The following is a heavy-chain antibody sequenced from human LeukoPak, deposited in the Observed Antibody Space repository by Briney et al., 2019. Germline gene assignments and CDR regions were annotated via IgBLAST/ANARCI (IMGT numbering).Heavy chain of an antibody. CDR2: INHSGST. CDR3: AKPRGRVPAAQGYYYYGRDV. CDR1: GGSFSGYY. V-gene: IGHV4-34*01. D-gene: IGHD2-2*01. Sequence: SETLSLTCAVYGGSFSGYYWSWIRQPPGKGLEWIGEINHSGSTNYNPSLKSRVTISVDTSKNQFSLKLSSVTAADTAVYYCAKPRGRVPAAQGYYYYGRDVGAQGTRVT. J-gene: IGHJ6*02.